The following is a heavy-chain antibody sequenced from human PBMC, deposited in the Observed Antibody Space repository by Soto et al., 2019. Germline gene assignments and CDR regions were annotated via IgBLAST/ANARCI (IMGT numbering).Heavy chain of an antibody. CDR2: IYPGDSDT. Sequence: VESLKMSCKVSVYICTSYWIGGLRQMAWKCVYWMGIIYPGDSDTRYSPSFQGQVTISADKSISTAYLQWSSLKASDTAMYYCARLPSIRSSWPGRNLPFDYWGQGTLVTVSS. CDR1: VYICTSYW. J-gene: IGHJ4*02. CDR3: ARLPSIRSSWPGRNLPFDY. D-gene: IGHD6-13*01. V-gene: IGHV5-51*01.